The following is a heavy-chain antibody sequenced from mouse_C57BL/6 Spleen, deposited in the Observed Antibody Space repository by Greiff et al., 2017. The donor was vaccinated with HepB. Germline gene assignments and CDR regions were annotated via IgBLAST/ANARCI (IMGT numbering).Heavy chain of an antibody. CDR3: ARPSYYGSPDFDV. CDR2: IHPNSGST. V-gene: IGHV1-64*01. CDR1: GYTFTSYW. Sequence: QVQLQQPGAELVKPGASVKLSCKASGYTFTSYWMHWVKQRPGQGLEWIGMIHPNSGSTNYNEKFKSKATLTVDKSSSTAYMQLSSLTSEDSAVYYCARPSYYGSPDFDVWGTGTTVTVSS. D-gene: IGHD1-1*01. J-gene: IGHJ1*03.